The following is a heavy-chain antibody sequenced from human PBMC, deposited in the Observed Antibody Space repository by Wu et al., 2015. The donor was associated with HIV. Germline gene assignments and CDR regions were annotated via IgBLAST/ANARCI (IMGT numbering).Heavy chain of an antibody. CDR2: IIPIFGTA. CDR3: ARDHYSSGWHEGINWFDP. CDR1: GGTFSSYA. Sequence: QVQLVQSGAEVKKPGSSVKVSCKASGGTFSSYAISWVRQAPGQGLEWMGGIIPIFGTANYAQKFQGRVTITADESTSTAYMELSSLRSEDTAVYYCARDHYSSGWHEGINWFDPGAREPWSPSPQ. D-gene: IGHD6-19*01. J-gene: IGHJ5*02. V-gene: IGHV1-69*12.